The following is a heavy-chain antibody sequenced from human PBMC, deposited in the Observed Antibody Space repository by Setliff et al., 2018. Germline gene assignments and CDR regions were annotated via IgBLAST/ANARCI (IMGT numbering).Heavy chain of an antibody. CDR3: ARHVGSRSRGYNYYYYYMDV. CDR2: IYYTGDP. CDR1: GGSIRNYY. D-gene: IGHD3-10*01. V-gene: IGHV4-59*04. Sequence: SETLSLTCTVSGGSIRNYYWSWIRQPPGKGLEWIGSIYYTGDPYYNPSLKSRVTMSVDTSRNQLSLKLTSVTAADTAVYYCARHVGSRSRGYNYYYYYMDVWGKGTTVTVSS. J-gene: IGHJ6*03.